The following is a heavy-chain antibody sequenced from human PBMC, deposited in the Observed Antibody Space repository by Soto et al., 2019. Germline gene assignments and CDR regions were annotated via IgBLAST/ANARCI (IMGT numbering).Heavy chain of an antibody. V-gene: IGHV4-59*01. CDR2: IYYSGST. Sequence: SETLSLTCTVSGGSISSYYWSWIRQPPGKGLEWIGYIYYSGSTNYNPSLKSRVTISVDTSKNQFSLKLSSVTAADTAAYYCAGAEGYCSGGSCYSWDYYYGMDVWGQGTTVTVSS. J-gene: IGHJ6*02. CDR1: GGSISSYY. D-gene: IGHD2-15*01. CDR3: AGAEGYCSGGSCYSWDYYYGMDV.